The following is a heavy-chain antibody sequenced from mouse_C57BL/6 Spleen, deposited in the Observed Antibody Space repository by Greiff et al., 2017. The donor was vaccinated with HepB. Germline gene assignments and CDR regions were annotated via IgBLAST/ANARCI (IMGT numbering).Heavy chain of an antibody. CDR1: GFNIKDYY. CDR3: TGAYDGDYAMDY. CDR2: IDPEDGDT. J-gene: IGHJ4*01. Sequence: EVQLQQSGAELVRPGASVKLSCTASGFNIKDYYMHWVKQRPEQGLEWIGRIDPEDGDTEYAPKFQGKATMTADTSSNTAYLQLSSLTSEDTAVDYCTGAYDGDYAMDYWGQGTTVTVSS. V-gene: IGHV14-1*01. D-gene: IGHD2-12*01.